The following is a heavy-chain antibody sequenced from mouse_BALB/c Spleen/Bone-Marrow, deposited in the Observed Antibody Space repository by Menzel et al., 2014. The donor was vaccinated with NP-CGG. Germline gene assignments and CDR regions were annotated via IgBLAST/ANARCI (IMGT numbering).Heavy chain of an antibody. Sequence: EVQVVKSGGGLVQPGGSRKLSCSASGFSFSSFGMHWVRQAPEKGLEWVAYISSGSVTIFYADTVKGRFTISRDNPKNTLFLQMTSLRSEDTAMYYCTRGGNWEDFDYWGQGTTLTVSS. D-gene: IGHD4-1*01. CDR3: TRGGNWEDFDY. CDR1: GFSFSSFG. CDR2: ISSGSVTI. J-gene: IGHJ2*01. V-gene: IGHV5-17*02.